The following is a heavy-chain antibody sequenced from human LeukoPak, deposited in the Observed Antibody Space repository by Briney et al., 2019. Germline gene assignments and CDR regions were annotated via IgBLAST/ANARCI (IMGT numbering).Heavy chain of an antibody. V-gene: IGHV4-59*12. Sequence: SETLCLTCTVSGGSISSYYWSWIRQPPGKGLEWIGYIYYSGSTNYNPSLKSRVTISVDKPKNQFSLKLSSVTAADTAVYYCARVLSRSNFDYWGQGTLVTVSS. CDR1: GGSISSYY. CDR3: ARVLSRSNFDY. CDR2: IYYSGST. J-gene: IGHJ4*02. D-gene: IGHD3-16*02.